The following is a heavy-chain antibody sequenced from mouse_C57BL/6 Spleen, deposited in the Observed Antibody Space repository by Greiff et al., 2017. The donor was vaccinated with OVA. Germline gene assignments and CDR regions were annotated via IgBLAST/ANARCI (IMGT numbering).Heavy chain of an antibody. CDR1: GFTFSSYA. V-gene: IGHV5-9-1*02. CDR2: ISSGGDYI. CDR3: TRDRGTTVVGYFDV. Sequence: EVKLMESGEGLVKPGGSLKLSCAASGFTFSSYAMSWVRQTPEKRLEWVAYISSGGDYIYYADTVKGRFTISRDNARNTLYLQMSSLKSEDTAMYYCTRDRGTTVVGYFDVWGTGTTVTVSS. J-gene: IGHJ1*03. D-gene: IGHD1-1*01.